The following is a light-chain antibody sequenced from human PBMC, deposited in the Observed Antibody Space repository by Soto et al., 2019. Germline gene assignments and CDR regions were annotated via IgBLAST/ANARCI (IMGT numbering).Light chain of an antibody. CDR1: QSVSSY. J-gene: IGKJ4*01. Sequence: EIVLTQSPATLSLSPGERATLSCRASQSVSSYLAWYQQKPGQAPRLLIYDASNRATGIPARFSGRGSGTDFTLTISRLEPEDFAGYYCQQRSNWLTFGGGTKVEIK. CDR2: DAS. V-gene: IGKV3-11*01. CDR3: QQRSNWLT.